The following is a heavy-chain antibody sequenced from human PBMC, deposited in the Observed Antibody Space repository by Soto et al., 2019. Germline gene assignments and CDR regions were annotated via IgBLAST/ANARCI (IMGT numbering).Heavy chain of an antibody. CDR1: GGSISSGGYY. CDR3: ARDLWGYCGTDCYPLDV. J-gene: IGHJ6*02. Sequence: SETLSLTCTVSGGSISSGGYYWSWIRQHPGKGLEWIGYIYYSGNPYYNPSLKSRVIISVDTSKNYFSLKLNSVTAADTAVYYCARDLWGYCGTDCYPLDVWGQGTTVTVSS. CDR2: IYYSGNP. D-gene: IGHD2-21*02. V-gene: IGHV4-31*03.